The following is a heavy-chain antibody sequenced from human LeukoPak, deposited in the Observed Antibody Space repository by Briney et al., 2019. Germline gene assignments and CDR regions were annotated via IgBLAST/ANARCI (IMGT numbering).Heavy chain of an antibody. CDR3: ARVVYSGSWGYFDY. V-gene: IGHV4-59*01. J-gene: IGHJ4*02. Sequence: SETLSLTCTVSGGSMSTFYWSWIRQSPGKGLEWIGYIYYSGSTSYNPSLKSRLTISIDTSKTQFYLKLSSVTAADTAVYYCARVVYSGSWGYFDYWGQGILVTVSS. D-gene: IGHD3-10*01. CDR1: GGSMSTFY. CDR2: IYYSGST.